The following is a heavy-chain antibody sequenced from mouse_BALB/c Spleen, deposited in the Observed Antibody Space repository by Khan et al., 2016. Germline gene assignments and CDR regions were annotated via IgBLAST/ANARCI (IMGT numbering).Heavy chain of an antibody. CDR3: ADALFVY. Sequence: QVQLKQSGAELARPGASVRLSCKASGYTSANYWMQWVKQRPGQGLEGIGSMYHGDGDTRYSRKCKDKATLTADKSSSSAYMHLRSVASEDSSVDYWADALFVYWGQGTLVTVSA. CDR1: GYTSANYW. J-gene: IGHJ3*01. V-gene: IGHV1-87*01. CDR2: MYHGDGDT.